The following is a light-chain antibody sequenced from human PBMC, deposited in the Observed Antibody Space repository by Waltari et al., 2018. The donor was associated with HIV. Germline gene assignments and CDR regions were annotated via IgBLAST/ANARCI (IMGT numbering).Light chain of an antibody. V-gene: IGKV3-11*01. CDR2: DTS. J-gene: IGKJ3*01. CDR1: QSIRNY. Sequence: EIVLTQSPATLSLSPGESAILSCRASQSIRNYLAWYQQRPGQAPRLLVYDTSNRATGVPARFSGSGSGTDFSLTIASLESEDFAIYYCHQRSTWPFTFGPGTKVDI. CDR3: HQRSTWPFT.